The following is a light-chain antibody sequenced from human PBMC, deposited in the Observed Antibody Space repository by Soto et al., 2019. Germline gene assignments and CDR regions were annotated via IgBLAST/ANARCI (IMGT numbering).Light chain of an antibody. V-gene: IGLV2-23*01. Sequence: QSVLTQPASVSGSPGQSITISCTGSYDLVSWYQQHPGKAPKLMIFEGSKRPSGVSNRFSGSKSGNTASLTISGLQTEDEADYYCCSYASNTWVFGGGTKLTVL. J-gene: IGLJ3*02. CDR2: EGS. CDR1: SYDL. CDR3: CSYASNTWV.